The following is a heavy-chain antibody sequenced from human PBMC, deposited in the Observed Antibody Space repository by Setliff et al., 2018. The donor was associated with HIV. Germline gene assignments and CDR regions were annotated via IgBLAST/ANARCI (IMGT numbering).Heavy chain of an antibody. J-gene: IGHJ6*03. D-gene: IGHD3-3*01. CDR1: GGSISSGSYY. CDR3: ARGLSIFGVATPGFYSFMDV. CDR2: IYTSGST. Sequence: SETLSLTCTVSGGSISSGSYYWSWIRQPAGKGLEWIGRIYTSGSTNYNPSLKSRVTISVDTSKNQFSLKLSSVTAADTAVYYCARGLSIFGVATPGFYSFMDVWGKGTTVTVSS. V-gene: IGHV4-61*02.